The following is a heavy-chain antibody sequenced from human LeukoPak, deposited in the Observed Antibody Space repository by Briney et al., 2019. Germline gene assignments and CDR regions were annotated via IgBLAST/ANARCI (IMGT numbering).Heavy chain of an antibody. D-gene: IGHD1-26*01. Sequence: PGGSLRLSCAASGFTFSDHYMDWVRQAPGKGLEWVGRTRNKANSYTTEYAASVKGRFTISRDDSKNSLYLQMNSLKTEDTAVYFCATEQWEIPMSFDYWGQGTLVTVSS. CDR1: GFTFSDHY. CDR2: TRNKANSYTT. J-gene: IGHJ4*02. CDR3: ATEQWEIPMSFDY. V-gene: IGHV3-72*01.